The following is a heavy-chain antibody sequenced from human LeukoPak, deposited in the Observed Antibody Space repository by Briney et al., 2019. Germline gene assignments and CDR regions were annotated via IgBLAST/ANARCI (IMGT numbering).Heavy chain of an antibody. J-gene: IGHJ5*02. CDR3: ARDFGSAMVSFNWFDP. V-gene: IGHV3-23*01. D-gene: IGHD5-18*01. CDR2: ISGSGGST. Sequence: GGSLRLSCAASGFTFSSYGMSWVREAPGKGLEWVSAISGSGGSTYYADSVKGRFTISRDNAKNTLYLQMNSLRAEDTAVYYCARDFGSAMVSFNWFDPWGQGTLVTVSS. CDR1: GFTFSSYG.